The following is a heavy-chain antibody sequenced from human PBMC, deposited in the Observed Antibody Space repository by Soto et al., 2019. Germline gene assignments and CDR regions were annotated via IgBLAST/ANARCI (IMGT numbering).Heavy chain of an antibody. CDR2: IFHSGST. CDR3: ANDPGYSLGY. D-gene: IGHD5-12*01. V-gene: IGHV4-39*01. Sequence: PSETLSLTCTVSGGSIISNSYYWGWIRQPPGKGLEWIGSIFHSGSTYYNPSLKSRIIISVDTSKNQFSLQLNSVTPEDAAVYYCANDPGYSLGYWGQGTQVTVS. J-gene: IGHJ4*02. CDR1: GGSIISNSYY.